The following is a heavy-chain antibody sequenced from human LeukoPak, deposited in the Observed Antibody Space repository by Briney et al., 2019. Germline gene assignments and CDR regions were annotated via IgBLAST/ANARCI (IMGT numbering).Heavy chain of an antibody. J-gene: IGHJ5*02. CDR3: ARQIGLIVLIGP. D-gene: IGHD2-8*01. Sequence: PSETLSLTCTVSGGSVSSGSYYWGWIRQPPGKGLEWIGSIYYSGSTYYNPSLKSRVTISVDTSKNQFSLKLSSVTAADTAVYYCARQIGLIVLIGPWGQGTLVTVSS. CDR2: IYYSGST. CDR1: GGSVSSGSYY. V-gene: IGHV4-39*01.